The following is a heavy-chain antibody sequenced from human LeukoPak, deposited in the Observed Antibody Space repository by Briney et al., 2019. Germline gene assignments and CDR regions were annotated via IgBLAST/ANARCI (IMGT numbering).Heavy chain of an antibody. V-gene: IGHV1-8*01. Sequence: ALVKVSCKASGYTFTSYDINWVRQATGQGLEWMGWMNPNSGNTGYAQKFQGRVTMTRNTSISTAYMELSSLRSEDTAVYYCARSPAGGSTTKSKYNWFDPWGQGTLVTVSS. D-gene: IGHD2-15*01. J-gene: IGHJ5*02. CDR3: ARSPAGGSTTKSKYNWFDP. CDR2: MNPNSGNT. CDR1: GYTFTSYD.